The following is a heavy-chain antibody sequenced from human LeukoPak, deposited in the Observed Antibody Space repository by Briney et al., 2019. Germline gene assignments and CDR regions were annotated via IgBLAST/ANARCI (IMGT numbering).Heavy chain of an antibody. V-gene: IGHV4-59*01. J-gene: IGHJ4*02. CDR1: GGSISSYY. CDR2: IYYSGST. Sequence: SSETLSLTCTVSGGSISSYYWSWIRQPPGKGLEWIGYIYYSGSTNYNPSLKSRVTISVDTSKNQFSLKLSSVTAADTAVYYCARGGRLPRYFDYWGQGTLVTVSS. CDR3: ARGGRLPRYFDY. D-gene: IGHD2-21*02.